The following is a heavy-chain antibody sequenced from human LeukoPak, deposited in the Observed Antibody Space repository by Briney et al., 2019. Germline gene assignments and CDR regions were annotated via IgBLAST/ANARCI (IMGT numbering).Heavy chain of an antibody. CDR2: ISGSGGST. CDR1: GFTSSSYA. CDR3: AKGVEYYYGSGSCFDY. Sequence: GGSLRLSCAASGFTSSSYAMSWVRQAPGKGLEWVSAISGSGGSTYYADSVKGRFTISRDNSKNTLYLQMNSLRAEDTAVYYCAKGVEYYYGSGSCFDYWGQGTLVTVSS. D-gene: IGHD3-10*01. V-gene: IGHV3-23*01. J-gene: IGHJ4*02.